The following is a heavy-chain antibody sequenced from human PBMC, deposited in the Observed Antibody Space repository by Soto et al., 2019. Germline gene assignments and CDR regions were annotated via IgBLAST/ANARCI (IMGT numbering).Heavy chain of an antibody. D-gene: IGHD3-9*01. J-gene: IGHJ4*02. V-gene: IGHV4-4*08. Sequence: QVQLQESGPGLVTPSETLSLTCTVSGGSINNYFWSWIRQPPGKGLEWIGYIYSSGSTSYDPAPRSRCTITLDTSKNQFSLNLRSVTAADTAMYYCARSRHFPDYDIPFAYWGQGIRVTVSS. CDR1: GGSINNYF. CDR3: ARSRHFPDYDIPFAY. CDR2: IYSSGST.